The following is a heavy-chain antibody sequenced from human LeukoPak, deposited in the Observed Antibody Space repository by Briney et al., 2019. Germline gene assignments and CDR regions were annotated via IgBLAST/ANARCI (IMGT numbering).Heavy chain of an antibody. CDR1: GFAFSFYA. V-gene: IGHV3-23*01. J-gene: IGHJ5*01. CDR3: AKPISGGLAVTADWFHP. Sequence: GGSLRLSCAASGFAFSFYAMSWLRQPPGKGLEWVSTINANSGTTSYAASVRGRFTISRDDSKNTLYLQVNTLRANDTATYYCAKPISGGLAVTADWFHPWGQGTLVVVSS. CDR2: INANSGTT. D-gene: IGHD6-19*01.